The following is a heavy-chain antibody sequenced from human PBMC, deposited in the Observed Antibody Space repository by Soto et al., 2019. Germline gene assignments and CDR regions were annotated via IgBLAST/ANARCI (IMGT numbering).Heavy chain of an antibody. J-gene: IGHJ6*02. D-gene: IGHD4-17*01. CDR1: GFTFSNYA. V-gene: IGHV3-30*18. Sequence: GGSLRLSCAVSGFTFSNYAMHWARQAPGKGLEWVAVISSDGSDKYYGDSGKGRFTISRDNSKNTLYLQMNSLRAEDTALYYCAKAPGRGDHVGVDVWDLGTMVTVSS. CDR2: ISSDGSDK. CDR3: AKAPGRGDHVGVDV.